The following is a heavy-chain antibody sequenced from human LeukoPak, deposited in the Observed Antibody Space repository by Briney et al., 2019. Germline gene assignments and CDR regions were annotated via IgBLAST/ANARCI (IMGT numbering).Heavy chain of an antibody. CDR3: AKDRDFWSGKSPLHL. CDR1: GYSFTVYY. J-gene: IGHJ3*01. D-gene: IGHD3-3*01. V-gene: IGHV1-2*02. CDR2: INPNRGGT. Sequence: GASVRVSCKASGYSFTVYYIHWVRQAPGQGPEWVGWINPNRGGTNYAQKFQGRVTMTSDASISTAYMELNRLRCDDTAVYYCAKDRDFWSGKSPLHLGGRETRVAVSS.